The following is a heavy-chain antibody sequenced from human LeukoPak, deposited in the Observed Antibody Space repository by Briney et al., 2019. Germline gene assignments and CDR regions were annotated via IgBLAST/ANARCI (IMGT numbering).Heavy chain of an antibody. J-gene: IGHJ4*02. Sequence: GGSLRLSCEASGFTFSSYAMSWVRQAPGQGLEWVSVISGSGGNTYYADPVKGRFTISRDNSKNTLCLQMNSLRAEDTAVYYCAKTNGYSNSWYDYWGQGTLVTVSS. D-gene: IGHD6-13*01. V-gene: IGHV3-23*01. CDR3: AKTNGYSNSWYDY. CDR1: GFTFSSYA. CDR2: ISGSGGNT.